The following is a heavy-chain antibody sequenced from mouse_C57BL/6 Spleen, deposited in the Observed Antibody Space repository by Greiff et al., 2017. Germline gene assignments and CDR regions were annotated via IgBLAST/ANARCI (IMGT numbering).Heavy chain of an antibody. V-gene: IGHV1-82*01. J-gene: IGHJ3*01. CDR2: SYPGDGDT. Sequence: QVTLKVSGPELVKPGASVKISCKASGYAFSSSWMNWVKQRPGKGLEWIGRSYPGDGDTNYNGKFKGKATLTADKSSSTAYMQLSSLTSEDSAVYFCASHYYYGSSYLFAYWGQGTLVTVSA. CDR3: ASHYYYGSSYLFAY. CDR1: GYAFSSSW. D-gene: IGHD1-1*01.